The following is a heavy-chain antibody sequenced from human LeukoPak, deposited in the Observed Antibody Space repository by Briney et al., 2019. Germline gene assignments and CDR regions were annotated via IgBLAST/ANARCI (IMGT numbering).Heavy chain of an antibody. Sequence: GGSLRLSCVASGFTFSNYWMNWVRQAPGKGLEWVANINQKGSEKYYVDSVKGRLTISRDNAKNSLYLQMNSLRAEDTAVYYCARDGVHYDFWSGSVDYWGQGTRVTVSS. CDR1: GFTFSNYW. J-gene: IGHJ4*02. V-gene: IGHV3-7*01. D-gene: IGHD3-3*01. CDR2: INQKGSEK. CDR3: ARDGVHYDFWSGSVDY.